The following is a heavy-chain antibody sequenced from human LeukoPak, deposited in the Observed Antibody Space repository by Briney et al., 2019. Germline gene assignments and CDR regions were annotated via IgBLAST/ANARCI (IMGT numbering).Heavy chain of an antibody. Sequence: GGSLRLSCAASGFTFSSYSMNWVRQAPGKGLEWVSSISSSSSYIYYADSVKGRFTISRDNAKNSLYLQMNSLRAEDTAVYYCARDPRGSDAFDIWGQGTMVTASS. V-gene: IGHV3-21*01. CDR1: GFTFSSYS. CDR2: ISSSSSYI. J-gene: IGHJ3*02. D-gene: IGHD3-10*01. CDR3: ARDPRGSDAFDI.